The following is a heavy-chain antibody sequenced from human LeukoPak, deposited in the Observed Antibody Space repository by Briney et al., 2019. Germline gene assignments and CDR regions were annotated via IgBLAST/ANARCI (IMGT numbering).Heavy chain of an antibody. V-gene: IGHV3-66*01. D-gene: IGHD3-3*01. Sequence: PGGSLRLSCAASGFIFSSYAMSWVRQAPGKGLEWVSVTYSGGSTSHADSVKGRFTVSRDDSKNMVYLQMNSMRHDDTAVYYCARTYYDYRVGTNYFDYWGQGTLVTVSS. J-gene: IGHJ4*02. CDR3: ARTYYDYRVGTNYFDY. CDR2: TYSGGST. CDR1: GFIFSSYA.